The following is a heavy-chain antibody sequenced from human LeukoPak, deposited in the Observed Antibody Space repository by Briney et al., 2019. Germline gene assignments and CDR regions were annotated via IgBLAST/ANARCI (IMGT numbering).Heavy chain of an antibody. J-gene: IGHJ4*02. D-gene: IGHD3-16*02. CDR1: GGSISSYY. CDR2: IYYSGST. Sequence: SETLSLTCTVSGGSISSYYWSWIRQPPGKGLEWIGYIYYSGSTNYNPSLKSRVTISVDTSKNQFSLKLSSVTAADTAVYYCAIIRLVELSFDYWGQGTLVTVSS. V-gene: IGHV4-59*01. CDR3: AIIRLVELSFDY.